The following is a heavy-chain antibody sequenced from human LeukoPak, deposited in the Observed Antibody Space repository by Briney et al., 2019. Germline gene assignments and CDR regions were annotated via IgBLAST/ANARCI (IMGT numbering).Heavy chain of an antibody. V-gene: IGHV1-69*13. Sequence: SVKVSCKASGGTFSTYGISWVRQAPGQGLEWMGGIIPVFGTANYAQKFQGRVTIIADESTSTAYMELISLRSEDTAVYYCARYSAWYGNYLDYWGQGTLVTVSS. J-gene: IGHJ4*02. CDR3: ARYSAWYGNYLDY. CDR1: GGTFSTYG. CDR2: IIPVFGTA. D-gene: IGHD6-19*01.